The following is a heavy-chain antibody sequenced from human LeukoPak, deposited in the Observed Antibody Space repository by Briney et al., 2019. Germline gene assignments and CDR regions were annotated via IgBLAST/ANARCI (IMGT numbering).Heavy chain of an antibody. J-gene: IGHJ6*02. D-gene: IGHD3-3*01. CDR2: MNPSSGNT. Sequence: ASVNVSCKASGYTFTSYDINWVRQATGQGLEWMGWMNPSSGNTGYAQKFQSRVTMTRNTSISTVYMELSSLRSEDTAVYYCARGPMFWSGYFQGDYYYGMDVWGQGTTVTVSS. CDR3: ARGPMFWSGYFQGDYYYGMDV. CDR1: GYTFTSYD. V-gene: IGHV1-8*01.